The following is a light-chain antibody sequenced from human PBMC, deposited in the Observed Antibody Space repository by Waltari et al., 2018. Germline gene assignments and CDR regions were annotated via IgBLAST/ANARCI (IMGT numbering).Light chain of an antibody. CDR2: TNN. CDR1: RSNILTNY. J-gene: IGLJ3*02. CDR3: ASWDDSLSGSWV. V-gene: IGLV1-47*01. Sequence: QSALTQPPSVSGAPGQRVTISCSGRRSNILTNYVSWYRQLPGAAPTLLMFTNNERPPGVPDRFSGSKSGTSASLVISGLRSEDEAEYYCASWDDSLSGSWVFGGGTKLTVL.